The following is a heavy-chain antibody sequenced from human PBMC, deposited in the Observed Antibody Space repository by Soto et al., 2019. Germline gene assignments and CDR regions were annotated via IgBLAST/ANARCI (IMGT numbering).Heavy chain of an antibody. J-gene: IGHJ6*02. D-gene: IGHD3-3*01. CDR3: AKDRGEEGLKFLEWFGGMDV. Sequence: PGGSLRLSCAASGFTVSNYWMNWVRQAPGKGLVWVSHIKNDGTTSYADSVEGRFTVSRDDAKNSFYLQMNSLRSDDKAVYYCAKDRGEEGLKFLEWFGGMDVWGHGTTVTVSS. CDR1: GFTVSNYW. CDR2: IKNDGTT. V-gene: IGHV3-74*01.